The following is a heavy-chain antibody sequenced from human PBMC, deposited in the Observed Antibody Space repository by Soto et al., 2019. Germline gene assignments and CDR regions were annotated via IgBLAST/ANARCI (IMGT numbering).Heavy chain of an antibody. CDR2: IYYSGST. V-gene: IGHV4-59*01. Sequence: SETLSLTCPVSGGSISTYYWSWIRQPPGKGLEWIGYIYYSGSTYYNPSLKSRVTMSVDTSRNQLLLQLNSVTAADTAVYYCARESAGSHKNNWFDPWGQGTLVTVSS. CDR3: ARESAGSHKNNWFDP. D-gene: IGHD3-10*01. CDR1: GGSISTYY. J-gene: IGHJ5*02.